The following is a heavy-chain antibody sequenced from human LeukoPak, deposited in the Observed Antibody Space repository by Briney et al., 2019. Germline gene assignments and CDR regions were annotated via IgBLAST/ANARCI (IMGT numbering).Heavy chain of an antibody. CDR3: ASRYYMVRGVITFDY. CDR2: IYHSGSS. Sequence: SETLSLTCSVAGDSISSSSSYWAWIRQPPGKGLEWIGSIYHSGSSYYNPSLKSRVTISVDTSKNQFSLKLSSVTAADTAVYYCASRYYMVRGVITFDYWGQGTLVTVSS. CDR1: GDSISSSSSY. J-gene: IGHJ4*02. D-gene: IGHD3-10*01. V-gene: IGHV4-39*07.